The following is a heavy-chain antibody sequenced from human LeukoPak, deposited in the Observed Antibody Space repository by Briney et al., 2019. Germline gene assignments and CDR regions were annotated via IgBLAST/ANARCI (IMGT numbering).Heavy chain of an antibody. V-gene: IGHV1-8*01. CDR3: ARQDVVRGVRPFYWFDP. CDR1: GYTFTSYD. D-gene: IGHD3-10*01. CDR2: VSPNSGDT. Sequence: ASVKVSCKASGYTFTSYDINWVRQATGQGLEWMGWVSPNSGDTGYAQNFQGRVTMTKNTSISTAYMELSSLTSEDTAVYYCARQDVVRGVRPFYWFDPWGQGTLVTVSS. J-gene: IGHJ5*02.